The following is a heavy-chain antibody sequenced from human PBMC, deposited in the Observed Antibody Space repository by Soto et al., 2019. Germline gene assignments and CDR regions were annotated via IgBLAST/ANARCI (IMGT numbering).Heavy chain of an antibody. V-gene: IGHV3-64*01. CDR1: GFTFSRYA. D-gene: IGHD5-12*01. CDR3: AGGGRGYEFEY. J-gene: IGHJ4*02. Sequence: EVQLVESGGGLVQPGGSLRLSCAASGFTFSRYAMHWVRQAPGKGLEYVSPISSNGGSTYYANSVKGRFTISRDNPKNTLYLQMGSLRPEDTAVYYSAGGGRGYEFEYWGQGALVTVSS. CDR2: ISSNGGST.